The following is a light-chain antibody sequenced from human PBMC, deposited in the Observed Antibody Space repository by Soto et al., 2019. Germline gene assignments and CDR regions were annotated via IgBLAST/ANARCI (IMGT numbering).Light chain of an antibody. J-gene: IGKJ4*01. CDR2: KAS. V-gene: IGKV1-5*03. CDR1: QSISSW. CDR3: QQYSGNSPMP. Sequence: DIQMTQSPSTLSASVGDRVTITCRASQSISSWLAWYQQKPGKAPKLLIYKASSLESGVPSRFSGSGAGTEFALTISSLQPDDFATYYCQQYSGNSPMPFGGGTKVEIK.